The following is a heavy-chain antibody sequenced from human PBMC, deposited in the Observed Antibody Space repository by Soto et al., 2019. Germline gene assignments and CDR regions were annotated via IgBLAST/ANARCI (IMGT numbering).Heavy chain of an antibody. CDR3: AREPRTDFWSGYYPYNWFDP. J-gene: IGHJ5*02. CDR1: GGTFSSYA. V-gene: IGHV1-69*13. D-gene: IGHD3-3*01. CDR2: IIPIFGTA. Sequence: SVKVSCKASGGTFSSYAISWVRQAPGQGLEWMGGIIPIFGTANYAQKFQGRVTITADESTSTAYMELSSLRSEDTAVYYCAREPRTDFWSGYYPYNWFDPWGQGTLVTVSS.